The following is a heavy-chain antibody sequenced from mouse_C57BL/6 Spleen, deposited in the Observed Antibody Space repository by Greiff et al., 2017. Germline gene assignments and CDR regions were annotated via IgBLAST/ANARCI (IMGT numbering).Heavy chain of an antibody. J-gene: IGHJ4*01. CDR2: IDPSDSET. CDR3: ARGGYYGRPPYAMDD. D-gene: IGHD1-1*01. CDR1: GYTFTSYW. V-gene: IGHV1-52*01. Sequence: QVQLQQPGAELVRPGSSVKLSCKASGYTFTSYWMHWVRQSPIQGLQWIGNIDPSDSETHYNQNFKDQATLTVDKSSSTAYMQLSSLTSEDSAVYYCARGGYYGRPPYAMDDWGPGTSVTVSS.